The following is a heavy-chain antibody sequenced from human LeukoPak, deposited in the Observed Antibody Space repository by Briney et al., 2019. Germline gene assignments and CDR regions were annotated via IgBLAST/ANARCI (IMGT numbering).Heavy chain of an antibody. D-gene: IGHD3-9*01. CDR2: IYYSGST. Sequence: SETLSLTCTVSGGSISSYYWSWIRQPPGKGLEWIGYIYYSGSTNYNPSLKSRVTISVDTSKNQFSLKLSSVTAADTAVYYCARGGYDILTGFIFDYWGQGTLVTVSS. CDR1: GGSISSYY. V-gene: IGHV4-59*01. CDR3: ARGGYDILTGFIFDY. J-gene: IGHJ4*02.